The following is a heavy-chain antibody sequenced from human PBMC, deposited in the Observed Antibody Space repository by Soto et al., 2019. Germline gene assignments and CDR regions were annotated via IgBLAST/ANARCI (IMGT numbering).Heavy chain of an antibody. CDR1: GGSFSGYY. Sequence: SETLSLTCAVYGGSFSGYYWSWIRQPPGKGLEWIGEINHSGSTNNNPSLKSRVTISVDTSKNQFSLKLGSVTAADTAVYYCAGSSPVSIAAAGTGIYFDYWGQGTLVTVSS. J-gene: IGHJ4*02. CDR2: INHSGST. D-gene: IGHD6-13*01. CDR3: AGSSPVSIAAAGTGIYFDY. V-gene: IGHV4-34*01.